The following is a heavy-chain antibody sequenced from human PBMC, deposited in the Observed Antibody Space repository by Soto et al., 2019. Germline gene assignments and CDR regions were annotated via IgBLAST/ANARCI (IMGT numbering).Heavy chain of an antibody. J-gene: IGHJ6*02. CDR3: ARRPGSNIYYYYYGMDV. Sequence: GESLKISCKGSGYSFTSYWIGWVRQMPGKGLEWMGIIYPGDSDTRYSPSFQGQVTISADKSISTAYLQWSSLKASDTAMYYCARRPGSNIYYYYYGMDVWGQGTTVTVSS. D-gene: IGHD1-26*01. CDR2: IYPGDSDT. CDR1: GYSFTSYW. V-gene: IGHV5-51*01.